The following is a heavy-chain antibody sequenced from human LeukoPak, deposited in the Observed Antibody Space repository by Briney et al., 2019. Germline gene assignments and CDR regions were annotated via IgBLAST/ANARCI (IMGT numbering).Heavy chain of an antibody. D-gene: IGHD6-19*01. CDR1: GYTFTVHF. V-gene: IGHV1-2*06. CDR2: INPNSGAT. CDR3: VVIESGWFCFSF. J-gene: IGHJ4*02. Sequence: ASVTVSFTASGYTFTVHFIHWVRQAPGQGLEWMGRINPNSGATNATQKFQDRVNMTRDRSISTAFMELSGLRSDDTAVYYCVVIESGWFCFSFWGQGTLVTVSS.